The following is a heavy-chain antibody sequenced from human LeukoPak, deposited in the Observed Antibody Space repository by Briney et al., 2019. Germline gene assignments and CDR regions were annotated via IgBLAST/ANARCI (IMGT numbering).Heavy chain of an antibody. Sequence: GASVKVSCKASGYTFASHGITWVRQAPGQGLEWMGWININNDETNYAQNVRARVTMTTDTSTNTAYMELWSLRSDDTAIYYCARTIAAPFTHYFDYWGQGTLVTVAS. V-gene: IGHV1-18*01. CDR1: GYTFASHG. J-gene: IGHJ4*02. D-gene: IGHD6-13*01. CDR3: ARTIAAPFTHYFDY. CDR2: ININNDET.